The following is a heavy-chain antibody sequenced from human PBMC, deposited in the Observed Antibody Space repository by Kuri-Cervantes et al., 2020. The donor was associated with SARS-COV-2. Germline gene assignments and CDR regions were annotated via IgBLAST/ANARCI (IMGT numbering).Heavy chain of an antibody. V-gene: IGHV3-74*01. Sequence: GESLKISCAASGFPFSRHWIHWVRQAPGTGLVWVSRINPDGSYTNNADSVKGRFTLSRDNAKNMLFLQMNSLRAEDTAVYYCVRDGDHWNFDYWGQGTLVTVSS. CDR1: GFPFSRHW. CDR2: INPDGSYT. D-gene: IGHD1-1*01. CDR3: VRDGDHWNFDY. J-gene: IGHJ4*02.